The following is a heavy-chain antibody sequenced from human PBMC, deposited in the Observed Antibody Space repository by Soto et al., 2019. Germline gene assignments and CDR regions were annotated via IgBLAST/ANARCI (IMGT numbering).Heavy chain of an antibody. J-gene: IGHJ6*02. Sequence: QVQLEQSGAEVKKPGSSVKVSCKASGGTFTSYAISWVRQAPGQGLEWMGAIIPIFRRANYAQKFQGRVTLTADESSTTAYVELSILRSEDTAVYYCASGLYSGSHARYYFYGLDVWGQGTTVTVSS. CDR2: IIPIFRRA. D-gene: IGHD1-26*01. CDR3: ASGLYSGSHARYYFYGLDV. V-gene: IGHV1-69*01. CDR1: GGTFTSYA.